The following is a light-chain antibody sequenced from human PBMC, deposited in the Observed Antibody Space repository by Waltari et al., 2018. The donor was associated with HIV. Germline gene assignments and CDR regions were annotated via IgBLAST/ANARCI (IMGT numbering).Light chain of an antibody. CDR2: RDI. CDR3: QSTDYDGTWV. CDR1: SLPTKS. J-gene: IGLJ3*02. V-gene: IGLV3-25*03. Sequence: SYDLTQTPSVSVSPGQTARINCSRGSLPTKSSSWYRQKAGQATGLLRERDIQSPSGIPERVSGSGSWTGITLTITGVQAEDEADYFCQSTDYDGTWVFGGGTKLTVL.